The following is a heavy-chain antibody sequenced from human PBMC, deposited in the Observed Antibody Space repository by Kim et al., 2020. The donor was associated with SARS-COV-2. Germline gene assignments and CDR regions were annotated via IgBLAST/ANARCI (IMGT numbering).Heavy chain of an antibody. D-gene: IGHD3-3*01. Sequence: GGSLRLSCAASGFTFSSYSINWVRQAPGKGLEWVSYISSSSSTIYYAVSVMGRFTISRDNAKYSLYLQMNGLRDEDTAVYYCASDHRYYDVWSGYFLPVEHYYGIDVLGKGTT. J-gene: IGHJ6*04. CDR3: ASDHRYYDVWSGYFLPVEHYYGIDV. CDR1: GFTFSSYS. CDR2: ISSSSSTI. V-gene: IGHV3-48*02.